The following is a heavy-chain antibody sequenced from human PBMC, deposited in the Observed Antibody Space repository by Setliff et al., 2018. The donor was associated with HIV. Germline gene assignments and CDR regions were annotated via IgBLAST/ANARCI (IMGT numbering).Heavy chain of an antibody. J-gene: IGHJ2*01. CDR2: TYYSGTT. V-gene: IGHV4-39*01. CDR3: ARPSAGGGYNYRYFDL. CDR1: GGSISGSDYY. Sequence: PSETLSLTCTVSGGSISGSDYYWAWIRQPPGKGLEWIGSTYYSGTTYYNPSLKSRVTISVDTSKNQFSLKLSSVTAADTAVYYCARPSAGGGYNYRYFDLWGRGTLVTVSS. D-gene: IGHD5-12*01.